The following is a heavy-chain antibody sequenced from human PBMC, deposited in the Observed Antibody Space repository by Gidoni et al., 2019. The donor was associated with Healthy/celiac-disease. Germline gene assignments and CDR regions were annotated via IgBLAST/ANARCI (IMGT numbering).Heavy chain of an antibody. Sequence: QVQLVESGGGVVQPGRSLRLSCAASGFTFSCYGMHWVRQAPGKGLEWVAVISYDGSNKYYADSVKGRFTISRDNSKNTLYLQMNSLRAEDTAVYYCAKDRLGLAAAVTELDYWGQGTLVTVSS. D-gene: IGHD6-13*01. V-gene: IGHV3-30*18. CDR1: GFTFSCYG. CDR2: ISYDGSNK. J-gene: IGHJ4*02. CDR3: AKDRLGLAAAVTELDY.